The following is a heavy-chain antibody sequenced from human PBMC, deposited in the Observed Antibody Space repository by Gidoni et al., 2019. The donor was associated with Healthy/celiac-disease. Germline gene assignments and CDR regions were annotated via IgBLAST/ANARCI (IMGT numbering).Heavy chain of an antibody. CDR1: GGTFSSYA. CDR2: IIPILGIA. Sequence: QVQLVQSGAEVKKPGSSVKVSCKASGGTFSSYAISWVRQAPGQGLEWMGGIIPILGIANYAQKFQGRVTITADKSTSTAYMELSSLRSEDTAVYYCAIPPLWSKTYWYFDLWGRGTLVTVSS. CDR3: AIPPLWSKTYWYFDL. J-gene: IGHJ2*01. V-gene: IGHV1-69*10. D-gene: IGHD3-10*01.